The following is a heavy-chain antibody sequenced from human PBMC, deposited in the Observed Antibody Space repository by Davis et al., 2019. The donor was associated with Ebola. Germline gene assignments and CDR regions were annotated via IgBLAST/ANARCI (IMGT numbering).Heavy chain of an antibody. D-gene: IGHD4-17*01. CDR1: GYTFTNYW. V-gene: IGHV5-10-1*01. Sequence: GESLKISCKGSGYTFTNYWVIWVRQMPGKGLEWMGKIDATDSSTKYSPSFQGHVTFSADKFISTVYLQWSGLKASDTATYYCARIGDHDAFDIWGQGTLVTVSS. CDR2: IDATDSST. CDR3: ARIGDHDAFDI. J-gene: IGHJ3*02.